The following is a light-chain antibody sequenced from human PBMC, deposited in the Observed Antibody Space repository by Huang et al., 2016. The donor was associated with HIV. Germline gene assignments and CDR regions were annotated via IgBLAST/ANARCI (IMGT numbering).Light chain of an antibody. CDR3: QHLYT. V-gene: IGKV1-9*01. Sequence: IQLTQSPSSLSASVGDRVTITCRANQAIGTYLAWYQQKPGNAPELLLNSSSTLRSGVTSRFSGGGSGTDFTLTITSLQPEDCASYSCQHLYTFGGGTKVEIK. CDR2: SSS. CDR1: QAIGTY. J-gene: IGKJ4*01.